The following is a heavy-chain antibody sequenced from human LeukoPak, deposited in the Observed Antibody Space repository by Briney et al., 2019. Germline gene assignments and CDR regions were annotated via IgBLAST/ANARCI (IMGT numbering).Heavy chain of an antibody. CDR1: GYTFTAYY. V-gene: IGHV1-2*02. D-gene: IGHD6-19*01. CDR2: INPDSGGT. J-gene: IGHJ4*02. CDR3: AREGSSGWYDY. Sequence: ASVKVSCKASGYTFTAYYMHWLRQAPGQGLEWMGWINPDSGGTKYAQKFQGRVTMTRDTSISTAYMELSRLRSDDTAVYYCAREGSSGWYDYWGQGTLVTVSS.